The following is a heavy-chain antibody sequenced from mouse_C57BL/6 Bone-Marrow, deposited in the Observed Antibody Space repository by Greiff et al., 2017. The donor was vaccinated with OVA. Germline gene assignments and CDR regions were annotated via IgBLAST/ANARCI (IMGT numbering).Heavy chain of an antibody. CDR2: IRNKANGYTT. D-gene: IGHD1-1*01. J-gene: IGHJ1*03. CDR3: ARYSYYYGSSYGYFDV. V-gene: IGHV7-3*01. CDR1: GFTFTDYY. Sequence: EVKLMESGGGLVQPGGSLSLSCAASGFTFTDYYMSWVRQPPGKALEWLGFIRNKANGYTTEYSASVKGRFTISRDNSQSILYLQMNALRVEDSATYYCARYSYYYGSSYGYFDVWGTGTTVTVSS.